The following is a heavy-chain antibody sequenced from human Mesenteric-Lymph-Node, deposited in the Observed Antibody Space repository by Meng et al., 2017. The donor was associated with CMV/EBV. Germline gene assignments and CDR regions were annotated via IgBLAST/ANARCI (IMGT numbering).Heavy chain of an antibody. D-gene: IGHD2-15*01. J-gene: IGHJ4*02. CDR2: IKEDGSEK. CDR1: GFTFSSFS. Sequence: GESLKISCAASGFTFSSFSMTWVRRAPGKGLEWVANIKEDGSEKYYVDSVRGRFTISRDSAKNSLYLQMSSLRAEDTAVYYCARSLGHCSGGSCFPFDYWGQGTQVTVSS. CDR3: ARSLGHCSGGSCFPFDY. V-gene: IGHV3-7*01.